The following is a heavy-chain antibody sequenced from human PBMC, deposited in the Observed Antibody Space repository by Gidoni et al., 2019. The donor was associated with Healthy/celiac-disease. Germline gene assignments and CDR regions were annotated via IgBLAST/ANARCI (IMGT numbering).Heavy chain of an antibody. CDR3: ARAKGYYDSSGYKYGMDV. J-gene: IGHJ6*02. CDR2: IYHSGCT. Sequence: QVQLQESGPGLVKPSETLSLTCTVSGYSISSGYYWGWIRQPPGKGLEWIGSIYHSGCTYYNPSLKSRVTISVDTSKNQFSLKLSSVTAADTAVYYCARAKGYYDSSGYKYGMDVWGQGTTVTVSS. D-gene: IGHD3-22*01. V-gene: IGHV4-38-2*02. CDR1: GYSISSGYY.